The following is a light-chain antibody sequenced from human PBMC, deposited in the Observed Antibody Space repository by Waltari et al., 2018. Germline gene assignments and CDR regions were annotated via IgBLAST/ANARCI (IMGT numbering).Light chain of an antibody. CDR3: QHYVRLPAT. CDR1: PSVRGS. CDR2: GAS. J-gene: IGKJ1*01. Sequence: EIVLTQSPGTLSLSPGERATLTCRASPSVRGSLAWYQQNAGQAPRLLIYGASSRATGIPDRFSGSGSGTDFSLTISRLEPEDFAVYYCQHYVRLPATFGQGTKVEI. V-gene: IGKV3-20*01.